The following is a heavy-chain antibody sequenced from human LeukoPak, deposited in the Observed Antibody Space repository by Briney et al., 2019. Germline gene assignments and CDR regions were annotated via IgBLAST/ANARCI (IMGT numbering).Heavy chain of an antibody. CDR1: GFTFSSYA. CDR2: ISGSGGST. Sequence: PGGSLRLSCAASGFTFSSYAMSWVRQAPGKGLEWVSAISGSGGSTYYADSVKGRFTISRDNSKNTLYLQMNSLRAEDTAVYYCAKDVGDYYDSSGYFDYWGQGTLVTVSS. J-gene: IGHJ4*02. V-gene: IGHV3-23*01. CDR3: AKDVGDYYDSSGYFDY. D-gene: IGHD3-22*01.